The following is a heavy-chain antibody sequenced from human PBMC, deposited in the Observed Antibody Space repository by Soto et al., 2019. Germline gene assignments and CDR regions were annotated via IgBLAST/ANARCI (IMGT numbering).Heavy chain of an antibody. CDR3: AKTVAVMRSHFDY. D-gene: IGHD6-19*01. J-gene: IGHJ4*02. Sequence: EVQLLESGGGLVQPGGSLRLSCAASGFTFSSYAMSWVRQAPGKGLEWVSAISGSGGSTYYADSVKGRFTISRDNSKNTLYLQMNSLRAEATAVYYCAKTVAVMRSHFDYWGQGTLVTVSS. CDR1: GFTFSSYA. CDR2: ISGSGGST. V-gene: IGHV3-23*01.